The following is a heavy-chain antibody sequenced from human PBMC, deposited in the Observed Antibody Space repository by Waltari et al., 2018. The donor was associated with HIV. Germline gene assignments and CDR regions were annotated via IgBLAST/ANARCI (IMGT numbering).Heavy chain of an antibody. CDR3: VRDDPGYGPIDH. V-gene: IGHV3-21*04. Sequence: LVESGGGVVKTGESLRLTCEASGFAFRHYSFNWFRHSPLRGLEWVASIRRATNEKFYLDSVRGRFVISRDDSESSVYLQMDSVKNEDTGKYFCVRDDPGYGPIDHWGRGTLVTV. CDR1: GFAFRHYS. J-gene: IGHJ5*02. CDR2: IRRATNEK. D-gene: IGHD5-18*01.